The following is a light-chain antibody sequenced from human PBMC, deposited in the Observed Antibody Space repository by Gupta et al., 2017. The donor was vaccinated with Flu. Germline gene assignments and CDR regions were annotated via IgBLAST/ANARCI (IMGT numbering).Light chain of an antibody. CDR2: DDS. J-gene: IGLJ2*01. V-gene: IGLV3-21*02. Sequence: GGNEIGRRSVHWYQQKPRQAPVLVVYDDSDRPSGIPDRLSGSNSGNTATLTISRVEVGDEADYYCQVYDNSGDHPVFGGGTKLTVL. CDR3: QVYDNSGDHPV. CDR1: EIGRRS.